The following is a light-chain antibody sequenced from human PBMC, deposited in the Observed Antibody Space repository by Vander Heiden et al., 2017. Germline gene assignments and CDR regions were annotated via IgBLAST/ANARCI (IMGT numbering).Light chain of an antibody. Sequence: QSALTQPASVSGSPGQSNTISCTGTSSDVGGYNYVSWYQQHPGKAPKLMIYDVSNRPSGVSNRFSGSKSGNTASLTISGLLAEDEADYYCSSYTSSSTLVFGGGTKLTVL. CDR2: DVS. CDR3: SSYTSSSTLV. CDR1: SSDVGGYNY. J-gene: IGLJ2*01. V-gene: IGLV2-14*01.